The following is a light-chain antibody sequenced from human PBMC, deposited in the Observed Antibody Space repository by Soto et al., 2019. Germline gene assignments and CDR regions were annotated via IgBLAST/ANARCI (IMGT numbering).Light chain of an antibody. CDR2: DAS. V-gene: IGKV1-33*01. Sequence: DIPMTQSPSSLSASVGDRVTITCQASQDISNYLNWYQQKPGKAPKLLIYDASNLETGVPSRFSGSGSGTDFTFTISSLQPEDIATYYCQQYDNLPWTFDQGTKVEIK. CDR3: QQYDNLPWT. CDR1: QDISNY. J-gene: IGKJ1*01.